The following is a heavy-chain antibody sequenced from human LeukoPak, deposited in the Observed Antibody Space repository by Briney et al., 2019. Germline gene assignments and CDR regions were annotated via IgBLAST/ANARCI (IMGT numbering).Heavy chain of an antibody. CDR3: ARPDYDFWSGRGAFDI. CDR1: GGSISSYY. Sequence: SETLSLTCTVSGGSISSYYWSWIRQPPGKGLEWIGEINHSGSTNYNPSLKSRVTISVDTSKNQFSLKLSSVTAADTAVYYCARPDYDFWSGRGAFDIWGQGTMVTVSS. D-gene: IGHD3-3*01. CDR2: INHSGST. V-gene: IGHV4-34*01. J-gene: IGHJ3*02.